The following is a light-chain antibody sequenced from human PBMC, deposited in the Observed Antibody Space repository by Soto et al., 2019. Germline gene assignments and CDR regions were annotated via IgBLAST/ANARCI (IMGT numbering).Light chain of an antibody. V-gene: IGKV1-39*01. CDR2: AAT. CDR3: QQSYSTPTT. Sequence: DIQMTQSPSSLSASVGDRVTITCRASQSIRTYLNWYQQKPGRAPKLVIFAATSLQSGVPSRFSGSGSGTDVNLTITSLQPEDFATYYFQQSYSTPTTFGGGTKVELK. CDR1: QSIRTY. J-gene: IGKJ4*01.